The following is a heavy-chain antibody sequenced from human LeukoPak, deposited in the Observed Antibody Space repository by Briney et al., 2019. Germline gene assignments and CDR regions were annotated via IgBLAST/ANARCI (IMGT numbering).Heavy chain of an antibody. D-gene: IGHD2-21*01. V-gene: IGHV4-31*03. CDR1: GNTISRGGYY. J-gene: IGHJ4*02. Sequence: SETLSLTCSVSGNTISRGGYYWTWIRQSSVRGLEWIGSIYHNREPHFNPSLEKRVAMSVDEAQNQFFLNLTSVTTADTAVYYCARESRSVDSWGRGILVSVSS. CDR2: IYHNREP. CDR3: ARESRSVDS.